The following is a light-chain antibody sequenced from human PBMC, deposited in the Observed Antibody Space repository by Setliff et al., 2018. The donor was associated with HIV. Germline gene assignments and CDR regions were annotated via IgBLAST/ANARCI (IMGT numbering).Light chain of an antibody. CDR2: DVN. CDR3: SSYTSSTPLYV. CDR1: SSDVGGYNY. J-gene: IGLJ1*01. V-gene: IGLV2-14*03. Sequence: QSALTQPASVSVSPGQSITISCTETSSDVGGYNYVSWYLQHPGKAPKLMIYDVNNRPSGVSNRFSGSKSGNTASLTISGLQAEDEADYYCSSYTSSTPLYVFGTGTKVTVL.